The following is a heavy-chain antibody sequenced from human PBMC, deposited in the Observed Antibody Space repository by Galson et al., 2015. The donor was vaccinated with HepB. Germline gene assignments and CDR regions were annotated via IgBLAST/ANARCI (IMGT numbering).Heavy chain of an antibody. CDR3: ARTGTIAVAGPLGKVPDFDF. D-gene: IGHD6-19*01. J-gene: IGHJ4*02. CDR1: GYTFTRYY. V-gene: IGHV1-46*03. CDR2: INPSGGST. Sequence: SVKVSCKASGYTFTRYYMNWVRQAPGQGLEWMGIINPSGGSTAYAQKFQGRVTMARDTSTTTVYMELNSLTSEDTAVYYCARTGTIAVAGPLGKVPDFDFWGQGTLVTVSS.